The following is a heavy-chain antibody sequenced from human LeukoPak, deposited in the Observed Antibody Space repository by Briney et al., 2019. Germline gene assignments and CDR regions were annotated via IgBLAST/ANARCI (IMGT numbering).Heavy chain of an antibody. Sequence: TSETLSLTCAVSGYSISSGYYWGWIRQPPGKGLEWIGSIYHSGSTYYNPSLKSRVTISVDTSKNQFSLRLSSVTAADTAVYYCARNSHDDYVLWGQGTLVTVSS. J-gene: IGHJ4*02. V-gene: IGHV4-38-2*01. CDR1: GYSISSGYY. D-gene: IGHD4-17*01. CDR2: IYHSGST. CDR3: ARNSHDDYVL.